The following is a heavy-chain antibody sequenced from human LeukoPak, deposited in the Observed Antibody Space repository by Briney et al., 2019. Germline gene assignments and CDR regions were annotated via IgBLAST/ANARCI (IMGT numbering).Heavy chain of an antibody. D-gene: IGHD6-6*01. CDR1: GDSISSSGNY. J-gene: IGHJ4*02. CDR2: IYYSGST. Sequence: SETLSLTCTVSGDSISSSGNYWGWIRQPPGKGLEWIGNIYYSGSTYYNPSLKSRVTISGDTSKNQFSLKLTSVTAADTAIYYCARRYSGSSRIDCWGQGTLVTVS. CDR3: ARRYSGSSRIDC. V-gene: IGHV4-39*01.